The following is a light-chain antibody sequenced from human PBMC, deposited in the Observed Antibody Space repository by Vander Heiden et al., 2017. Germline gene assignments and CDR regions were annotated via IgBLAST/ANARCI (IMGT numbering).Light chain of an antibody. Sequence: SYELTQSPSVSVSPGQTAVISCSGNGLGRIYACRYQKKPDRSPVLVIYQDRKRPSGIPKRFSASNSGNTATLTISGTQAVDEADYYWQGWDSSTVVFGGGTKLTVL. J-gene: IGLJ2*01. V-gene: IGLV3-1*01. CDR3: QGWDSSTVV. CDR1: GLGRIY. CDR2: QDR.